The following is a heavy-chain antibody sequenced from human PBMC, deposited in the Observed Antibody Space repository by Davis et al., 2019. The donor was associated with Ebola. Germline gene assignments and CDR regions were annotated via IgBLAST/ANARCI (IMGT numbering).Heavy chain of an antibody. CDR2: IYSGGST. Sequence: PSETLSLTCAASGFTVSSNYMSWVRQAPGKGLEWVSVIYSGGSTYYADSVKGRFTISKDNSKNTLYLQMNSLRAEDTAVYYCARRGVVWGGNKNWFDPWGQGTLVTVSS. D-gene: IGHD4-23*01. J-gene: IGHJ5*02. V-gene: IGHV3-53*01. CDR3: ARRGVVWGGNKNWFDP. CDR1: GFTVSSNY.